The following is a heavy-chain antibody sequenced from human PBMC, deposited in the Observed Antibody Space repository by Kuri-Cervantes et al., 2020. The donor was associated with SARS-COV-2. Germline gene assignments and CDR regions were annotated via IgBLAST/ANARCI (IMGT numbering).Heavy chain of an antibody. CDR2: INSDGSDT. J-gene: IGHJ4*02. CDR1: GFTFSSYW. Sequence: GGSLRLSCAASGFTFSSYWMHWVRQAPGKGLVWVSRINSDGSDTTYADFVKGRFTISRDNAKNTLYLKMNSLRAEDTAVYYCARDLGGYSIYYWGQGTLVTVSS. D-gene: IGHD2-15*01. CDR3: ARDLGGYSIYY. V-gene: IGHV3-74*01.